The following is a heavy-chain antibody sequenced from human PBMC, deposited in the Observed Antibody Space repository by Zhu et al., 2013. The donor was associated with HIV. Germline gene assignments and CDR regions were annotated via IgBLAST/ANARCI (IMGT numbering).Heavy chain of an antibody. CDR1: GYTFTSYD. CDR2: MNPNSGNT. J-gene: IGHJ4*02. V-gene: IGHV1-8*01. CDR3: ARGRRLTVVTHLYYFDY. D-gene: IGHD2-15*01. Sequence: QVQLVQSGAEVKKPGASVKVSCKASGYTFTSYDINWVRQATGQGLEWMGWMNPNSGNTGYAQKFQGRVTMTRNTSISTAYMELSSLRSEDTAVYYCARGRRLTVVTHLYYFDYWGQGTLVTVSS.